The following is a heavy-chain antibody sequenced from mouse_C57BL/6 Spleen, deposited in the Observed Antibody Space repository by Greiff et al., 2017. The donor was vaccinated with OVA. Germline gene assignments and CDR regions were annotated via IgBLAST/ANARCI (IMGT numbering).Heavy chain of an antibody. CDR1: GYAFSSSW. Sequence: QVQLQQSGPELVKPGASVKISCKASGYAFSSSWMNWVKQRPGKGLEWIGRIYPGDGDTNYNGKFKGKATLTADKSSSTAYMQLSSLTSEDSAVYFCARWEDYYGSRGYFDVWGTGTTVTVSS. D-gene: IGHD1-1*01. V-gene: IGHV1-82*01. CDR3: ARWEDYYGSRGYFDV. J-gene: IGHJ1*03. CDR2: IYPGDGDT.